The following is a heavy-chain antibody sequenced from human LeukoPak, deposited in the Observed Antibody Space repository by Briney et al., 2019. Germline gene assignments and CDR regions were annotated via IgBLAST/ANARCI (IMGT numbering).Heavy chain of an antibody. J-gene: IGHJ3*02. CDR1: GYTFTSYY. V-gene: IGHV1-46*01. Sequence: ASVKVSCKASGYTFTSYYMHWVRQAPGQGLEWMGIINPSGGSTSYAQKFQGRVTMIRDTSTSTVYMELSSLRSEDTAVYYCARVKGGVTARGAFDIRGQGTMVTVSS. CDR2: INPSGGST. D-gene: IGHD2-21*02. CDR3: ARVKGGVTARGAFDI.